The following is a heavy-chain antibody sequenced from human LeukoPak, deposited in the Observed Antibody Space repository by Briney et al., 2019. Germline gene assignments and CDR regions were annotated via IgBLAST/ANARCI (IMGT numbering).Heavy chain of an antibody. CDR3: GVVQLAHFDY. J-gene: IGHJ4*02. D-gene: IGHD6-13*01. Sequence: SETLSLTCTVSGGSISSSSYYWGWIRQPPGKGLEWIGSIYHSGSTYYNPSLKSRVTISVDTSKNQFSLKLSSVTAADTAVYYCGVVQLAHFDYWGQGTLVTVSS. V-gene: IGHV4-39*01. CDR2: IYHSGST. CDR1: GGSISSSSYY.